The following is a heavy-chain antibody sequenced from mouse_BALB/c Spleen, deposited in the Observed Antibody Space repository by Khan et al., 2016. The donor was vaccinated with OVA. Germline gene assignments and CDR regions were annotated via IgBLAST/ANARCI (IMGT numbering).Heavy chain of an antibody. Sequence: QVPLKQSGAELVRPGASVMLSCKTSGYIFTSYWISRVKQRSGQGLEWFARIYPGTDNNYYNEKLKDKATLTADKSSSTAYMQLSSLKSEDSAVYFCAREEALYYFDYWGQGTTLTVSS. CDR1: GYIFTSYW. J-gene: IGHJ2*01. D-gene: IGHD3-2*02. CDR2: IYPGTDNN. CDR3: AREEALYYFDY. V-gene: IGHV1-76*01.